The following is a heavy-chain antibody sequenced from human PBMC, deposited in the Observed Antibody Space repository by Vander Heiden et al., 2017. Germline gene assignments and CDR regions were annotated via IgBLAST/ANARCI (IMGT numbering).Heavy chain of an antibody. CDR3: ARDVDSWTPYDYYYYGMDV. V-gene: IGHV1-18*01. Sequence: LEWMGWISAYNGNTNYAQQLQGRVTMTTDTSTSTAYMELRSRRSEDTAVYYCARDVDSWTPYDYYYYGMDVWVQGTTVTVSS. D-gene: IGHD6-13*01. CDR2: ISAYNGNT. J-gene: IGHJ6*02.